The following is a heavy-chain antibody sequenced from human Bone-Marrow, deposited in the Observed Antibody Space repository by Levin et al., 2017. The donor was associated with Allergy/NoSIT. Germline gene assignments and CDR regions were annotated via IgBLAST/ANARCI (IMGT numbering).Heavy chain of an antibody. V-gene: IGHV4-38-2*02. CDR3: ARDLLWNDGKYSFDY. CDR1: GYSINSDYY. D-gene: IGHD1-1*01. Sequence: PSETLSLTCTVSGYSINSDYYWGWIRQPPGKGLEWIGSIFHSGSTYYNPSLKSRVTISVDTSKNQFSLRLSSVTAADTALFYCARDLLWNDGKYSFDYWGQGTLITVSS. CDR2: IFHSGST. J-gene: IGHJ4*02.